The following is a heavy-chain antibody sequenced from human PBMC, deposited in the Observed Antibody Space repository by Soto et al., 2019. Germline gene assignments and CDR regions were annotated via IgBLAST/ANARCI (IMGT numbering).Heavy chain of an antibody. J-gene: IGHJ6*04. CDR3: ARGASKYFHYGLEG. CDR2: IYYSGTT. CDR1: GGSISSYY. Sequence: SETLSLTCTVSGGSISSYYWNWIRQPPGKGLEWIGYIYYSGTTNYNPSLKSRVTISVDTSKNQFSLKLSSMTAADTAVYYCARGASKYFHYGLEGWGKGPRVAFS. V-gene: IGHV4-59*01.